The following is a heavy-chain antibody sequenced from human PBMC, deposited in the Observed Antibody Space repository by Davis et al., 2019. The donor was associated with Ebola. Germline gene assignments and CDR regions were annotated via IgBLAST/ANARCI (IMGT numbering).Heavy chain of an antibody. D-gene: IGHD6-13*01. Sequence: GESLKISCAASGFTFSSYGMHWVRQAPGKGLEWVSYISSSSSTIYYADSVKGRFTISRDNAKNSLYLQMNSLRDEDTAVYYCAREYQQQLVYFDYWGQGTLVTVSS. J-gene: IGHJ4*02. CDR3: AREYQQQLVYFDY. CDR2: ISSSSSTI. V-gene: IGHV3-48*02. CDR1: GFTFSSYG.